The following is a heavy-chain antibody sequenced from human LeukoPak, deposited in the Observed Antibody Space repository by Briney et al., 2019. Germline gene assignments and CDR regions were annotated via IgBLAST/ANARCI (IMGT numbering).Heavy chain of an antibody. CDR1: GGSISSSSYY. CDR3: ARSRRGPFTMIVVVPDY. J-gene: IGHJ4*02. CDR2: IYYSGST. Sequence: SETQSLTCTVSGGSISSSSYYWGWIRQPPGKGLEWIGSIYYSGSTYYNPSLKSRVTISVDTSKNQFSLKLSSVTAADTAVYYCARSRRGPFTMIVVVPDYWGQGTLVTVSS. V-gene: IGHV4-39*01. D-gene: IGHD3-22*01.